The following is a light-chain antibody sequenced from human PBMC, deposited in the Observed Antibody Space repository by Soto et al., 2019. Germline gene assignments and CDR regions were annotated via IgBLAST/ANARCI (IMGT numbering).Light chain of an antibody. CDR3: ASWDASLNGPV. CDR1: SSNVGGNP. CDR2: INT. Sequence: SVLTQPPSASGTPGQRVTISCSGSSSNVGGNPVNWYQHVPTTAPKLLIYINTQRPSGVPDRFSGSKSGTSASLAISGLQSEDEADYYCASWDASLNGPVFGTGTKLTVL. V-gene: IGLV1-44*01. J-gene: IGLJ1*01.